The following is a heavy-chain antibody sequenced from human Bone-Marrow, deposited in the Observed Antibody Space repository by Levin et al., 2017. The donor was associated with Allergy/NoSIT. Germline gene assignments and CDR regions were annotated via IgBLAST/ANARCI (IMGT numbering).Heavy chain of an antibody. CDR1: GFTVGNNY. CDR2: MYSGGST. Sequence: GESLKISCAASGFTVGNNYMSWVRQAPGKGLEGVSNMYSGGSTHYTDSVKGRFTISRDSSKNTLYLQMNSLRAEDTAVYYCATSPTSGHWGQGTLVTVSS. J-gene: IGHJ1*01. CDR3: ATSPTSGH. V-gene: IGHV3-53*01.